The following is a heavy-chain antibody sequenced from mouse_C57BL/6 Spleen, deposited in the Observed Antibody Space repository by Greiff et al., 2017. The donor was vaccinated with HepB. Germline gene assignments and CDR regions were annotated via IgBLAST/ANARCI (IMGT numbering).Heavy chain of an antibody. Sequence: VQLQQSGAELVRPGASVKLSCKASGYTFTDYYINWVKQRPGQGLEWIARIYPGSGNTYYNEKFKGKATLTAEKSSSTAYMQLSSLTSEDSAVYFCARRATRYFDVWGTGTTVTVSS. CDR3: ARRATRYFDV. J-gene: IGHJ1*03. V-gene: IGHV1-76*01. CDR2: IYPGSGNT. CDR1: GYTFTDYY. D-gene: IGHD3-3*01.